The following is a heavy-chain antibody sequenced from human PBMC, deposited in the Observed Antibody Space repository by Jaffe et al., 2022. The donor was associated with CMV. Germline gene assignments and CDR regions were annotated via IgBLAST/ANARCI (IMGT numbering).Heavy chain of an antibody. J-gene: IGHJ4*02. Sequence: EVQLVESGGGLVKPGGSLRLSCAASGFTFSSYSMNWVRQAPGKGLEWVSSISSSSSYIYYADSVKGRFTISRDNAKNSLYLQMNSLRAEDTAVYYCARDRSSMGCSSTSCYTGIDYWGQGTLVTVSS. D-gene: IGHD2-2*02. V-gene: IGHV3-21*01. CDR1: GFTFSSYS. CDR3: ARDRSSMGCSSTSCYTGIDY. CDR2: ISSSSSYI.